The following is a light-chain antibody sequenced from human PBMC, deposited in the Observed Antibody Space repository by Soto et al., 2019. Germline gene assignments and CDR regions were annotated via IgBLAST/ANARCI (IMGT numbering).Light chain of an antibody. CDR1: QGINNY. Sequence: DIQLTQSPSCLSASVGDRVTITCRASQGINNYLAWYQQKPGKAPKLLIYAASTLQSGVPSRFSGSRSKKEFTLTNSSLQTQDFATDYCQQLNSYPLTIGPGTKVNIK. CDR3: QQLNSYPLT. CDR2: AAS. V-gene: IGKV1-9*01. J-gene: IGKJ3*01.